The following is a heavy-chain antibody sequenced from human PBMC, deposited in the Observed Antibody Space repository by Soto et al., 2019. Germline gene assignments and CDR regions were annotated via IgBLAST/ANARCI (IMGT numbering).Heavy chain of an antibody. Sequence: GESLKISCKGSGYSFTSYWIGWVRQMPGKGLEWMGIIYPGDSDTRYSPSFQGQVTISADKSISTAYLQWSSLKASDTAMYYCARHSYGGTYYYYGMDVWGQGTTVTVSS. V-gene: IGHV5-51*01. CDR2: IYPGDSDT. D-gene: IGHD4-17*01. CDR3: ARHSYGGTYYYYGMDV. CDR1: GYSFTSYW. J-gene: IGHJ6*02.